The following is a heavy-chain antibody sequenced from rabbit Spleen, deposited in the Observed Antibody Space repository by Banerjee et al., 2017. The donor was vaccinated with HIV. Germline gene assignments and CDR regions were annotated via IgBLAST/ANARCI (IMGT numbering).Heavy chain of an antibody. V-gene: IGHV1S47*01. CDR2: IRGSSGSA. CDR3: ARDWKGGDSGYGEMDL. CDR1: GFSFSNKA. D-gene: IGHD1-1*01. Sequence: QEQLVESGGGLVRPEGSLKLSCKASGFSFSNKAVMCWVRQAPGKGLEWIACIRGSSGSAYYASWVNGRFTISRSTSLNTVTLQMTSLTAADTATYFCARDWKGGDSGYGEMDLWGPGTLVTVS. J-gene: IGHJ4*01.